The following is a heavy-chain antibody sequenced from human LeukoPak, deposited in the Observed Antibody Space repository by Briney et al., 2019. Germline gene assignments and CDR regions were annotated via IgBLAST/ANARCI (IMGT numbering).Heavy chain of an antibody. D-gene: IGHD5-18*01. CDR3: AKGRTGFSYGYGIDY. J-gene: IGHJ4*02. V-gene: IGHV3-23*01. CDR2: ISTSDGTT. Sequence: GGSLRLSCAASGFTVSSNYMSWVRQAPGEGLEWVSSISTSDGTTYYADSVKGRFTISRDNSKNTLYLQMNSLRAEDAAIYYCAKGRTGFSYGYGIDYWGQGTLVTVSS. CDR1: GFTVSSNY.